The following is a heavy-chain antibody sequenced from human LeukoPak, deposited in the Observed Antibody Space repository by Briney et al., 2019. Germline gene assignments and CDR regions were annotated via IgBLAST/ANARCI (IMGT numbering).Heavy chain of an antibody. J-gene: IGHJ4*02. D-gene: IGHD4-23*01. CDR1: GGSFSGYY. CDR3: ARGRYGGNSGIDY. Sequence: PSETLSLTCAVYGGSFSGYYWSWIRQPPGKGLEWIGEINHSGSTNYNPSLKSRVTISVDTSKNQFSLKLSSVTAADTAVYYYARGRYGGNSGIDYWGQGTLVTVSS. CDR2: INHSGST. V-gene: IGHV4-34*01.